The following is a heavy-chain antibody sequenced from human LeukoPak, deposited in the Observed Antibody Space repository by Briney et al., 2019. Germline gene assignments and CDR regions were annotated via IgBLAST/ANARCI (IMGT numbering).Heavy chain of an antibody. D-gene: IGHD6-19*01. Sequence: PSETLSLTCVVYGGSFSGYYWSWIRQPPGKGLEWIGEINHSGSTNYNPSLKSRVTISVDTSKNLFSLKLSSVTAADTAVYYCARQRCRGVSSGWYGCPDFDYWGQGTLVTVSS. CDR2: INHSGST. V-gene: IGHV4-34*01. J-gene: IGHJ4*02. CDR3: ARQRCRGVSSGWYGCPDFDY. CDR1: GGSFSGYY.